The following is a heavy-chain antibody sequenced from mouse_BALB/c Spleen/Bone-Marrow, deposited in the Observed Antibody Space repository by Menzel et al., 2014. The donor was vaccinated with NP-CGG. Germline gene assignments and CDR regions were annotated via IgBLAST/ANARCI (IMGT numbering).Heavy chain of an antibody. CDR3: ARRVYAMDY. V-gene: IGHV1-54*01. J-gene: IGHJ4*01. CDR2: INPGSGGT. Sequence: VQLQQSGAELVRPGTSVKVSCKASGYAFTNYLIEWVKQRPGQGLEWIGVINPGSGGTNYNEKFKGKATLTADKSSSTAYMQLSSLTSDDSAVYFCARRVYAMDYWGQGTSVTVSS. CDR1: GYAFTNYL.